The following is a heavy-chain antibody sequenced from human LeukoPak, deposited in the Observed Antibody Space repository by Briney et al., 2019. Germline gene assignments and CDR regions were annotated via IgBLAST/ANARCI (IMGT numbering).Heavy chain of an antibody. D-gene: IGHD1-26*01. CDR1: GYTLTVLS. CDR2: FDPEDGET. CDR3: ATVENIVGATYLFDY. Sequence: ASVKVSCKVSGYTLTVLSMHWVRQAPGKGLEWMGGFDPEDGETIYAQKFQGRVTMTEDTSTDTAYMELSSLRSEDTAVYYCATVENIVGATYLFDYWGQGTLVTVSS. V-gene: IGHV1-24*01. J-gene: IGHJ4*02.